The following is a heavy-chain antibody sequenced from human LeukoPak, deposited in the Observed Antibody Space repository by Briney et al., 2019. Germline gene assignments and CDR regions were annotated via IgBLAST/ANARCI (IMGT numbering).Heavy chain of an antibody. CDR1: GDTISVDY. D-gene: IGHD5-18*01. CDR3: ARTEESGYSYGYFGYYYYMDV. V-gene: IGHV4-59*01. Sequence: SETLTLTCTVSGDTISVDYWNWIRQSPGKGLEWIGYIYYTGRIKYNPSLASRLTISIDRSKSRFSLRLTSVTAADTAVYCARTEESGYSYGYFGYYYYMDVWGKGTTVTVSS. CDR2: IYYTGRI. J-gene: IGHJ6*03.